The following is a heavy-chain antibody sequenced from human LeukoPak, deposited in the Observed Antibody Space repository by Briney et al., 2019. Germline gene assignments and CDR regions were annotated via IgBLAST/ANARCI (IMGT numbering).Heavy chain of an antibody. CDR1: GGSISSYY. Sequence: SETLSLTCTVSGGSISSYYWSWIRQPAGKGLEWIGRIYTSGSTNYNPSLKSRVTMSVDTSKNQFSLKLNSVTAADTAVYYCARDRGDSSGWYWGCYLDYWGQGTLVTVSS. J-gene: IGHJ4*02. CDR2: IYTSGST. CDR3: ARDRGDSSGWYWGCYLDY. D-gene: IGHD6-19*01. V-gene: IGHV4-4*07.